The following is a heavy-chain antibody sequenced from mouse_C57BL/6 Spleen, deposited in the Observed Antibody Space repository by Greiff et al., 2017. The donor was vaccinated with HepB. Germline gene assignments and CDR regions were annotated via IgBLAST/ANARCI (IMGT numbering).Heavy chain of an antibody. CDR2: IRSKSSNYAT. CDR3: VREGYYYGSSPAWFAY. D-gene: IGHD1-1*01. CDR1: GFTFNTYA. Sequence: EADGGLVQPKGSLKLSCAASGFTFNTYAMHWVRQAPGKGLEWVARIRSKSSNYATYYADSVKDRFTISRDDSQSMLYLQMNNLKTEDTAMYYCVREGYYYGSSPAWFAYWGQGTLVTVSA. V-gene: IGHV10-3*01. J-gene: IGHJ3*01.